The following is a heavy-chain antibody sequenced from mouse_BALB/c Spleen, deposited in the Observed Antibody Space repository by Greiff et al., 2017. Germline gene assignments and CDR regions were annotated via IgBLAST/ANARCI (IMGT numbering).Heavy chain of an antibody. D-gene: IGHD2-1*01. J-gene: IGHJ2*01. V-gene: IGHV14-4*02. CDR1: GFNIKDYY. CDR2: IDPENGDT. Sequence: EVKLMESGAELVRSGASVKLSCAASGFNIKDYYMHWVKQRPEQGLEWIGWIDPENGDTEYAPKFQGKATMTADTSSNTAYLQLSSLTSEDTAVYYCDRSYGNYEADYWGQGTTLTVSS. CDR3: DRSYGNYEADY.